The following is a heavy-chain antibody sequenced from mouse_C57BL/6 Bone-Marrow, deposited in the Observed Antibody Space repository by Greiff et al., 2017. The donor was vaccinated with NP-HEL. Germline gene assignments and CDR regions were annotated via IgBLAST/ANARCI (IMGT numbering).Heavy chain of an antibody. CDR2: IWSGGST. CDR3: ARNYYGNYGFAY. Sequence: QVQLQQSGPGLVQPSQSLSITCTVSGFSLTSYGVHWVRQSPGKGLEWLGVIWSGGSTDYNAAFISRLSISKDNSKSQVFFKMNSLQADDTARYYCARNYYGNYGFAYWGQGTLVTVSA. CDR1: GFSLTSYG. V-gene: IGHV2-2*01. J-gene: IGHJ3*01. D-gene: IGHD2-1*01.